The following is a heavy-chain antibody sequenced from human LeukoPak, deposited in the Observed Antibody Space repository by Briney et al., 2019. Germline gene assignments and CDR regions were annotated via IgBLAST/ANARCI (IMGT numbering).Heavy chain of an antibody. CDR2: IHYSGST. CDR1: GGSISSSSYY. CDR3: ARDTILSGSPLDH. V-gene: IGHV4-39*07. D-gene: IGHD3-10*01. Sequence: SETLSLTCTVSGGSISSSSYYWGWIRQPPGKGLEWIGCIHYSGSTYYNPSLKSRVTISVDTSKNQFSLKVNSVTAADTAIYYCARDTILSGSPLDHWGQGILVTVSS. J-gene: IGHJ4*02.